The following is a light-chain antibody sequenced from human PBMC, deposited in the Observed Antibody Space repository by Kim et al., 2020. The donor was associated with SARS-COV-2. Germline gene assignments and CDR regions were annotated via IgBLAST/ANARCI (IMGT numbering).Light chain of an antibody. V-gene: IGLV2-14*03. J-gene: IGLJ1*01. CDR1: SSAVGSYNY. CDR2: AVS. Sequence: ITISCTGTSSAVGSYNYVSWYQQHPGKAPRLMIYAVSNRPSAVSNRFSGSKSGNTASLPISGLQAEDEADYYCSSYTRSSTNYVFGTGTKVTVL. CDR3: SSYTRSSTNYV.